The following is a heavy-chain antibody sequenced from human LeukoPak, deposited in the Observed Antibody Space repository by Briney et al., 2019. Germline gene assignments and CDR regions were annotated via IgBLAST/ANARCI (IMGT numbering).Heavy chain of an antibody. CDR3: ARVYRLAAGREDYFDY. Sequence: GSLRLSCEASGITFSNSGMHWVRQAPGKGLEWVAYIGHDGRNKFYTESLRGRFTISGDNSMKMAYLQMNSLRAEDTAVYYCARVYRLAAGREDYFDYWGQGTLVTVSS. D-gene: IGHD6-13*01. CDR2: IGHDGRNK. J-gene: IGHJ4*02. V-gene: IGHV3-30*02. CDR1: GITFSNSG.